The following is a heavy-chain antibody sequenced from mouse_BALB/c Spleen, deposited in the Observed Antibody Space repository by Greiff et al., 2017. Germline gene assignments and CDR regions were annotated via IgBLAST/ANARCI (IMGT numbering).Heavy chain of an antibody. Sequence: EVKVEESGPGLVKPSQSLSLTCTVTGYSITSDYAWNWIRQFPGNKLEWMGYISYSGSTSYNPSLKSRISITRDTSKNQFFLQLNSVTTEDTATYYCARGGPYWYFDVWGAGTTVTVSS. CDR1: GYSITSDYA. V-gene: IGHV3-2*02. CDR3: ARGGPYWYFDV. J-gene: IGHJ1*01. CDR2: ISYSGST.